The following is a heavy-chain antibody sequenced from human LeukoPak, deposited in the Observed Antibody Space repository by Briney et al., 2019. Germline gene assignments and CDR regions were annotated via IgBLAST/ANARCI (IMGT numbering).Heavy chain of an antibody. CDR3: ARLGVYDSRVY. CDR1: GFTFSSYA. D-gene: IGHD3-22*01. Sequence: GGSLRLSCAASGFTFSSYAMHWVRQAPGKGLGWVAVISYDGSNKYYADSVKGRFTISRDNSKNTLYLQMNSLRAEDTAVYYCARLGVYDSRVYWGQGTVVTVSS. CDR2: ISYDGSNK. J-gene: IGHJ4*02. V-gene: IGHV3-30*04.